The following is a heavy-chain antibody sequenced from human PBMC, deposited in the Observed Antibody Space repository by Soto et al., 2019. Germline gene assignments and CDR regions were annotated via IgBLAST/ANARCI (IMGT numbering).Heavy chain of an antibody. J-gene: IGHJ5*02. CDR1: GYTFTDYF. Sequence: QVQLVQSGAEVKKPGASVKISCKASGYTFTDYFIHWVRQAPGQGFEWMGWINPHSRGTNYAQKFRGRVTMTRDTSNSTAYMELRGLRSDDTAVYYCARVTLKAGNWFDPWGQGTLVTVSS. V-gene: IGHV1-2*02. CDR3: ARVTLKAGNWFDP. CDR2: INPHSRGT.